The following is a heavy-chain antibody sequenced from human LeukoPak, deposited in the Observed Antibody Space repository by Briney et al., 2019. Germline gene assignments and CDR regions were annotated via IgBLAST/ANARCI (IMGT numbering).Heavy chain of an antibody. J-gene: IGHJ4*02. Sequence: SETLSLTCTVSGGSISSYYWSWIRQPPGKGLEWIGYIYYSGSTNYIPSLKSRVTISVDTSKNQFSLKLSSVTAADTAVYYCARVGYDSSGYFYYFDYWGQGTLVTVSS. CDR2: IYYSGST. V-gene: IGHV4-59*01. CDR3: ARVGYDSSGYFYYFDY. D-gene: IGHD3-22*01. CDR1: GGSISSYY.